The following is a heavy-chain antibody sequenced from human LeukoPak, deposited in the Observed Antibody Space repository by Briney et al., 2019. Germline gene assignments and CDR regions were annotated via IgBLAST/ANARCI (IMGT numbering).Heavy chain of an antibody. D-gene: IGHD3-22*01. Sequence: EASVKVSCKASGGTFSSYAISWVRQAPGQGLEWMGWISAYNGSTNYAQKLRGRVTMTTDTSTSTAYMELRSLRSEDTAVYYCARERGSGYDDAFDIWGQGTMVTVSS. CDR1: GGTFSSYA. V-gene: IGHV1-18*01. J-gene: IGHJ3*02. CDR3: ARERGSGYDDAFDI. CDR2: ISAYNGST.